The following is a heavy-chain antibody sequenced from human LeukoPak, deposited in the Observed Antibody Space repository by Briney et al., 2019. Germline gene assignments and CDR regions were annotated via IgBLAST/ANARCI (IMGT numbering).Heavy chain of an antibody. D-gene: IGHD5-18*01. CDR2: IFYSGST. J-gene: IGHJ4*02. V-gene: IGHV4-39*07. Sequence: SETLSLTCTVSGGSISSGSDYWCWIRQPPGKGLEWIASIFYSGSTYYNPSLKSRVTISVDTSKNQFSLKLSSVTAADTAVYYCARSTAMVFPGDYWGQGTLVTVSS. CDR1: GGSISSGSDY. CDR3: ARSTAMVFPGDY.